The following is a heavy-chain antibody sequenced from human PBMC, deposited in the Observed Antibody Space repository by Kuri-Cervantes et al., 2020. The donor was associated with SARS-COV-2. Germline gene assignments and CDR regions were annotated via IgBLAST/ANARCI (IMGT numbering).Heavy chain of an antibody. V-gene: IGHV3-23*01. D-gene: IGHD2-2*01. CDR1: GFTFGSYA. CDR3: ARGRDIYASSWFEY. Sequence: GGSLRLSCAASGFTFGSYAMTWVRQAPGKGLEWVSGISATSGGTYYADSAKGRFTTFRDNSNNRLYLQMSSLRAEDTAVYYCARGRDIYASSWFEYWGQGGLATVSS. J-gene: IGHJ5*01. CDR2: ISATSGGT.